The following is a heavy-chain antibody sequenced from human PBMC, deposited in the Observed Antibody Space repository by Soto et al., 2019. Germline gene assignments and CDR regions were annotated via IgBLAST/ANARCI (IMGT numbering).Heavy chain of an antibody. J-gene: IGHJ6*02. Sequence: QVQLVQSGAEVKEPGSSVKVSCQASGGTFSSYALSWVRQAPGQGLEWMGGIIPLFRTPDYAQKFQGRVTITADEATSTAYMELSSLRSEDTAIYYCARDNGRPQLGGNYYYITEVWGQGTTITVSS. CDR3: ARDNGRPQLGGNYYYITEV. D-gene: IGHD3-3*02. CDR2: IIPLFRTP. V-gene: IGHV1-69*12. CDR1: GGTFSSYA.